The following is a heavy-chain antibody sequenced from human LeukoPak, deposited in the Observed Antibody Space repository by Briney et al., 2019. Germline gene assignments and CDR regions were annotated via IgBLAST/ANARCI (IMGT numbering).Heavy chain of an antibody. CDR1: GYTLTELS. CDR2: FDPEDGET. V-gene: IGHV1-24*01. CDR3: ATFEGYYDSSGYPH. Sequence: ASVKVSCKVSGYTLTELSMHWVRQAPGKGLEWMGGFDPEDGETIYAQEFQGRVTMTEGTSTDTAYMELSSLRSEDTAVYYCATFEGYYDSSGYPHWGQGTLVTVSS. J-gene: IGHJ1*01. D-gene: IGHD3-22*01.